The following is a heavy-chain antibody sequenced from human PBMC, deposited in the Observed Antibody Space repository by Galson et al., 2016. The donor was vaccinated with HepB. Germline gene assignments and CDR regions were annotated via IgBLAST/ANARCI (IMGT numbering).Heavy chain of an antibody. Sequence: SETLSLTCTVSGGSVSSPSYYWSWIRQPPGKGLEWIGYVFYSGNTNYNPSLKSRVTISVDTSNNHFSLNLSSVTAADTSVYYCARDTFFSGSSWGHGTLVAVAS. CDR2: VFYSGNT. CDR1: GGSVSSPSYY. J-gene: IGHJ5*01. V-gene: IGHV4-61*03. CDR3: ARDTFFSGSS. D-gene: IGHD1-26*01.